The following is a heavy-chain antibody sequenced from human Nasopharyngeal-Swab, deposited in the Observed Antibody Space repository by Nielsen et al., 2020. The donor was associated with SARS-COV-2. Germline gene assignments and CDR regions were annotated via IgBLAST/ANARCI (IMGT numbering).Heavy chain of an antibody. Sequence: GGSLRLSCVASGFTFSGYTMNWVRQAPGKGLEWISSISSTTPYIYYADSVKGRFTISRDNAKNSLYLQMNFLRVEDTAVYYCARDRNGFIYYYYGMDVWGQGTTVTVSS. D-gene: IGHD3-3*01. J-gene: IGHJ6*02. CDR1: GFTFSGYT. V-gene: IGHV3-21*01. CDR2: ISSTTPYI. CDR3: ARDRNGFIYYYYGMDV.